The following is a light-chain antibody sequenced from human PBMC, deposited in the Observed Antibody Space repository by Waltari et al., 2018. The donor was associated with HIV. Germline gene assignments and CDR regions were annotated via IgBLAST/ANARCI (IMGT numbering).Light chain of an antibody. CDR1: SSVVGGYNY. CDR2: EVS. V-gene: IGLV2-14*01. CDR3: SSYTSSSTLRV. J-gene: IGLJ3*02. Sequence: QSALTQPASVSGSPGQSITISCTGTSSVVGGYNYASWYQQHPGKAPKLMIYEVSNRPSGVSNRFSGSKSGNTASLTISGLQAEDEADYYCSSYTSSSTLRVFGGGTKLTVL.